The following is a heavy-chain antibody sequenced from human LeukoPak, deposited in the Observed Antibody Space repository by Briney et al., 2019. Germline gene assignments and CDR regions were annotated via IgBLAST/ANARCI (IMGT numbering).Heavy chain of an antibody. D-gene: IGHD3-22*01. Sequence: PGGSLRLSCAASGFTFSSYSMNWVRQAPGKGLEWVSSISSSSSYIYYADSVKGRFTISRDNAKNSLYLQMNSLRAEDTAVYYCARMPSEVGYYYDSSGYFYWGQGTLVTVSS. CDR3: ARMPSEVGYYYDSSGYFY. J-gene: IGHJ4*02. V-gene: IGHV3-21*01. CDR2: ISSSSSYI. CDR1: GFTFSSYS.